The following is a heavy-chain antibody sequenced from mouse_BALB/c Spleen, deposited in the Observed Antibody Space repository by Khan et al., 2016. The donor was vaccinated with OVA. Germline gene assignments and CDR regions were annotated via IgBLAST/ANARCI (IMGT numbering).Heavy chain of an antibody. CDR3: ARLTPY. J-gene: IGHJ3*01. V-gene: IGHV1S137*01. Sequence: VQLQESGSDVVRPGVSVTISCTGSGYTFTHYAMHWVSQSPAKSLEWLGVISTDNGNTNYNPQFKGQATMTVDKSSSTAYMELSRLTSEDSAIYYCARLTPYWGQGTLVSVSA. CDR2: ISTDNGNT. CDR1: GYTFTHYA. D-gene: IGHD4-1*01.